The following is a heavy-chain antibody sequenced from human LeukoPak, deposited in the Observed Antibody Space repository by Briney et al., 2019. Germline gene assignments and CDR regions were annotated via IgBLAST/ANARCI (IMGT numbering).Heavy chain of an antibody. CDR3: ARGAGSDWIY. CDR2: IGPAGDT. Sequence: GGSLRLSCAASGFTFSSYDMHWVRQVTGKGLEWDSTIGPAGDTYYSDSVKGRLTISRENAKNSLYLQINSLRAEDTAVCYCARGAGSDWIYWGQGTLVTVSS. CDR1: GFTFSSYD. V-gene: IGHV3-13*01. D-gene: IGHD2-21*02. J-gene: IGHJ4*02.